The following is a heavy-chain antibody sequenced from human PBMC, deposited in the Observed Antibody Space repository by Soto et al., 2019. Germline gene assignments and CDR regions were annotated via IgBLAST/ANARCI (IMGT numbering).Heavy chain of an antibody. D-gene: IGHD6-13*01. CDR1: GGSFSGYY. V-gene: IGHV4-34*01. J-gene: IGHJ6*02. CDR2: INHSGST. CDR3: ARQQLWLCYYYYGMDV. Sequence: SETLSLTCAVYGGSFSGYYWSWIRQPPGKGLEWIGEINHSGSTNYNPSLKSRVTISVDTSKNQFSLKLSSVTAADTAVYYCARQQLWLCYYYYGMDVWGQGTTVTVSS.